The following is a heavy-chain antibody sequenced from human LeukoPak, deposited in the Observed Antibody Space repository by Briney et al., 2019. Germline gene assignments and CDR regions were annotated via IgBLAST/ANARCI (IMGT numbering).Heavy chain of an antibody. J-gene: IGHJ4*02. D-gene: IGHD1-14*01. V-gene: IGHV1-8*03. Sequence: ASVKVSCKASGYTFTSYDINWVRRATGQGLEWMGWMNPNSGNTGYAQKFQGRVTITRNTSISTAYMELSSLRSEDTAVYYCARVRRPGPFDYWCQGTLVTVSS. CDR2: MNPNSGNT. CDR1: GYTFTSYD. CDR3: ARVRRPGPFDY.